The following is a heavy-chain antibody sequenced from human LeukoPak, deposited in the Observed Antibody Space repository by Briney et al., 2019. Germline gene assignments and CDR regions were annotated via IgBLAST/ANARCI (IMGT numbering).Heavy chain of an antibody. CDR2: INTNTGNP. J-gene: IGHJ6*03. CDR3: ARGRGSSARLGYYYYYMDV. CDR1: GYTFTSYG. V-gene: IGHV7-4-1*02. D-gene: IGHD1-26*01. Sequence: ASVKVSCKASGYTFTSYGINWVRQAPGQGLEWMGWINTNTGNPTYAQGFTGRFVFSLDTSVSTAYLQISSLKAEDTAVYYCARGRGSSARLGYYYYYMDVWGKGTTVTASS.